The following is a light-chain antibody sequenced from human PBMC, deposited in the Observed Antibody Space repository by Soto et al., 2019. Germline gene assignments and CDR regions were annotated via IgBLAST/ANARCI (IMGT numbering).Light chain of an antibody. Sequence: EIVMTQSTATLSVSPGERATLSCRASQSLSSNLAWYQQKPGQAPRLLIYGASTRATGIPARFSGSGSGTEFTLTISSLQSEDSAVYYCQQYHHWRTFGQGTKVEIK. J-gene: IGKJ1*01. V-gene: IGKV3-15*01. CDR3: QQYHHWRT. CDR1: QSLSSN. CDR2: GAS.